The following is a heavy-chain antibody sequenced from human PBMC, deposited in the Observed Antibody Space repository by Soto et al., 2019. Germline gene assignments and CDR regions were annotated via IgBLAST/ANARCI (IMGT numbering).Heavy chain of an antibody. CDR1: GFAFRNYA. J-gene: IGHJ5*02. CDR2: ISGSGSTK. V-gene: IGHV3-23*01. CDR3: AKDSMELLTAGDWFDP. Sequence: HPGGSLRLSCAASGFAFRNYAMSWVRQAPGKGLECVSTISGSGSTKYSANSVKGRFTVSRDNSKNTLYLQMNSLRADDTAVYYCAKDSMELLTAGDWFDPWGQGTLVTVSS. D-gene: IGHD1-7*01.